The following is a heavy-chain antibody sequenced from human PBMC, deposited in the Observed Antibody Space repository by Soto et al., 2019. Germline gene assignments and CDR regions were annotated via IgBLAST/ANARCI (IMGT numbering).Heavy chain of an antibody. Sequence: VGSLRLSCAASGFTFSSYGMHWVRQAPGKGLEWVAVIWYDGSNKYYADSVKGRFTISRDNSKNTLYLQMNSLRAEDTAVYYCARVNSSSWGYYYYGMDVWGQGTTVTVSS. V-gene: IGHV3-33*01. J-gene: IGHJ6*02. D-gene: IGHD6-6*01. CDR1: GFTFSSYG. CDR2: IWYDGSNK. CDR3: ARVNSSSWGYYYYGMDV.